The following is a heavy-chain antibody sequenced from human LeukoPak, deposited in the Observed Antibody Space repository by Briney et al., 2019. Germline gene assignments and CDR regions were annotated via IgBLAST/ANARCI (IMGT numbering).Heavy chain of an antibody. CDR1: GFTFSTYG. Sequence: PGGSLRLSCVASGFTFSTYGVSWVRQAPGKGLEWVSTTSDRAGSSSYSDSVKGRFTISRDNSKNTLYLQTNSLRAEDTAVYYCARDLGYRTNGVCHTRFDYWGQGTLVAVSS. J-gene: IGHJ4*02. CDR2: TSDRAGSS. D-gene: IGHD2-8*01. CDR3: ARDLGYRTNGVCHTRFDY. V-gene: IGHV3-23*01.